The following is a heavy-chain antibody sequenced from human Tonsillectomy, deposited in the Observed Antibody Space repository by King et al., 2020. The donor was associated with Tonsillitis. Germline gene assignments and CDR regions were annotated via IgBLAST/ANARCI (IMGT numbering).Heavy chain of an antibody. Sequence: VQLQESGPGLVKPSETLSLTCTVSGGSITGHYWSWLRQPPGKGLEWVGNIYYSGSLTHNPSLKSRVTMSVDTSKNQVSLKLSSVTAADTAVYYCARDQEYSSGVNYFDYWGQGSLVTVSS. V-gene: IGHV4-59*11. CDR3: ARDQEYSSGVNYFDY. CDR2: IYYSGSL. D-gene: IGHD6-19*01. CDR1: GGSITGHY. J-gene: IGHJ4*02.